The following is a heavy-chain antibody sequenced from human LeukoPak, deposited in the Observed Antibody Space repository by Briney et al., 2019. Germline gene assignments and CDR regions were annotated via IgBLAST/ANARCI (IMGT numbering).Heavy chain of an antibody. V-gene: IGHV3-23*01. Sequence: GGSLRLSCAAPGFTFSSYGMSWVRQAPGKGLEWVSAISGSGGSTYYADSVKGRFTISRDNSKNTLYLQMNSLRAEDTAVYYCAKDKAPYSSSWYDYWGQGTLVTVSS. J-gene: IGHJ4*02. CDR2: ISGSGGST. D-gene: IGHD6-13*01. CDR1: GFTFSSYG. CDR3: AKDKAPYSSSWYDY.